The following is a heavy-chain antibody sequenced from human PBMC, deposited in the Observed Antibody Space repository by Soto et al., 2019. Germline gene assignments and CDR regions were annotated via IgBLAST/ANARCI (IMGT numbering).Heavy chain of an antibody. J-gene: IGHJ4*02. Sequence: QVQLVQSGAEVKKPGASVKVSCKGFGYTFRGYGISWVRQAPGQGPEWMGWISVYNGETKYAQKLRGRGARTADTHRNTPYRWLGGLSSAAPAVYYGARNLVVLGGYYPDYGGQGPLIPVPS. CDR1: GYTFRGYG. V-gene: IGHV1-18*01. D-gene: IGHD3-16*01. CDR3: ARNLVVLGGYYPDY. CDR2: ISVYNGET.